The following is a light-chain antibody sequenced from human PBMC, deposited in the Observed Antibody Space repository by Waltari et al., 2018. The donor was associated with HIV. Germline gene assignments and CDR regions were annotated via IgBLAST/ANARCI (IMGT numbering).Light chain of an antibody. CDR2: DVT. Sequence: HSALPKPRSVSGSPGPSVTLSCSGTNSDLVAYTSVPWYQHYPGKAPRLIVHDVTQRPSGVPDRFSGSKSGNTASLTISGLQAEDEADYYCCSYAGSYTWVFGEGTKLTVL. CDR3: CSYAGSYTWV. V-gene: IGLV2-11*01. J-gene: IGLJ3*02. CDR1: NSDLVAYTS.